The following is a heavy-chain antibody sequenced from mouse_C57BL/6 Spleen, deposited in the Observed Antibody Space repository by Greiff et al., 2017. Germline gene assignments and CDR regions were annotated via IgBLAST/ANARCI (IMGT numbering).Heavy chain of an antibody. J-gene: IGHJ3*01. CDR1: GYAFTNYL. D-gene: IGHD4-1*01. CDR3: ARGRDWDERGFAY. V-gene: IGHV1-54*01. Sequence: VQLQQSGAELVRPGTSVKVSCKASGYAFTNYLIEWVKQRPGQGLEWIGVINPGRGGTNYNEKFKGKATLTADKSSSTAYMQLSSLTSEDSAVYFCARGRDWDERGFAYWGQGTLVTVSA. CDR2: INPGRGGT.